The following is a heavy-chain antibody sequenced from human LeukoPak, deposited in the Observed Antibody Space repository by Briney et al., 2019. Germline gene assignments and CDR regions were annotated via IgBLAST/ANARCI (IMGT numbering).Heavy chain of an antibody. CDR2: INHSGST. CDR1: GGSFSGYY. Sequence: SETLSLTCAVYGGSFSGYYWSWIRQPPGKGLEWIGEINHSGSTNYNPSLKSRVTISVDTSKNQFSLKLSSVTAADTAVYYCARRYYVWGSYRHTFDYWGQGTLVTVSS. D-gene: IGHD3-16*02. J-gene: IGHJ4*02. V-gene: IGHV4-34*01. CDR3: ARRYYVWGSYRHTFDY.